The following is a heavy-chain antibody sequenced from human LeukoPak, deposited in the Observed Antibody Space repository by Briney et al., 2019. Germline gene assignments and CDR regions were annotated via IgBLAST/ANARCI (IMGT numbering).Heavy chain of an antibody. J-gene: IGHJ5*02. CDR2: INHSGST. V-gene: IGHV4-34*01. CDR3: ARDNCSSTSCYLDP. CDR1: GGSFSGYY. Sequence: PSETLSLTCAVYGGSFSGYYWSWIRQPPGKGLEWIGEINHSGSTNYNPSLKSRVTISVDTSKNRFSLKLSSVTAADTAVYYCARDNCSSTSCYLDPWGQGTLVTVSS. D-gene: IGHD2-2*01.